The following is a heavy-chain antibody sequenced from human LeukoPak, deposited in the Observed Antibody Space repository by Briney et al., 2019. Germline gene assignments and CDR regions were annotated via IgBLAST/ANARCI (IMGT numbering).Heavy chain of an antibody. D-gene: IGHD1-26*01. Sequence: SETLSLTCAVYGGSFSGYYWSWIRQPPGKGLEWIGEIYHSGSTNYNPSLKSRVTISVDKSKNQFSLKLSSVTAADTAVYYCARREAGASSFDYWGQGTLVTVSS. CDR1: GGSFSGYY. CDR2: IYHSGST. J-gene: IGHJ4*02. V-gene: IGHV4-34*01. CDR3: ARREAGASSFDY.